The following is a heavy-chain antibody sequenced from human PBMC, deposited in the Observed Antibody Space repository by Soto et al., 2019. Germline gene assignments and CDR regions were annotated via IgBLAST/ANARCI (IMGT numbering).Heavy chain of an antibody. V-gene: IGHV3-23*01. Sequence: GGSLRLSCAASGFIFENFGMSWVRQAPGKGLEWISSISGGGFKKYYADSVKGRFTISRDNSKSTVYLELNNLSAEDTAVYHCAKNQGVELVPLATVDWFDPWGQGSVVTVSS. J-gene: IGHJ5*02. CDR3: AKNQGVELVPLATVDWFDP. CDR1: GFIFENFG. D-gene: IGHD1-26*01. CDR2: ISGGGFKK.